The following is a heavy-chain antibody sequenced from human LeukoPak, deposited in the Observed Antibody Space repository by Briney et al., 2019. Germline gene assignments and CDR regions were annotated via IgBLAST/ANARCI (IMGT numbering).Heavy chain of an antibody. D-gene: IGHD2-21*01. Sequence: GGSLRLSCAASGFTFSDHYMDWVRQAPEKGLEWVGRIKHKAHSYTTEYAASVKGRFTISRDDSKSSLYLQMNSLKIEDTAVYYCAQFAKGGWGQGTLVTVSS. CDR1: GFTFSDHY. J-gene: IGHJ4*02. CDR3: AQFAKGG. V-gene: IGHV3-72*01. CDR2: IKHKAHSYTT.